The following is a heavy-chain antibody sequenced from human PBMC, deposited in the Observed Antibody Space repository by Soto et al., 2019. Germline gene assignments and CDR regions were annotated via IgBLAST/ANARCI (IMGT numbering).Heavy chain of an antibody. J-gene: IGHJ5*02. CDR2: ISYDGSNK. D-gene: IGHD4-17*01. CDR1: GFTFSSYA. V-gene: IGHV3-30-3*01. CDR3: ARDLVDGDYVGRVDP. Sequence: QVQLVESGGGVVQPGRSLRLSCAASGFTFSSYAMHWVRQAPGKGLEWVAVISYDGSNKYYADSVKGRFTISRDNSKNTLYLQMNSLRAEDTAVYYCARDLVDGDYVGRVDPWGQGTLVTVSS.